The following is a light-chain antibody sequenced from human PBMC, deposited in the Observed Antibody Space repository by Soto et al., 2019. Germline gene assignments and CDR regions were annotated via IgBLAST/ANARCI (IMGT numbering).Light chain of an antibody. V-gene: IGKV1-33*01. J-gene: IGKJ3*01. CDR2: DAS. Sequence: IQMTQSPSSLSASVGDRVTITCQASQDISNYLNWYQQKPGKAPKLLIYDASNLETGVPSRLSRSGSGTDFTFTISSLQPEDIATYYCQQYDNLPLSFGPGPKWISN. CDR3: QQYDNLPLS. CDR1: QDISNY.